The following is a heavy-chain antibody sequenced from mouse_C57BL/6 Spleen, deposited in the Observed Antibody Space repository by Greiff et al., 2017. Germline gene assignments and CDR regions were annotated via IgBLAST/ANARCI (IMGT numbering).Heavy chain of an antibody. CDR1: GFSLTSYG. V-gene: IGHV2-2*01. J-gene: IGHJ2*01. D-gene: IGHD2-5*01. CDR3: ARNSPAYYSNGNYVDY. CDR2: IWSGGST. Sequence: VQLQQSGPGLVQPSQSLSITCTVSGFSLTSYGVHWVRQSPGKGLEWLGVIWSGGSTDYNAAFISRLSNSKDNSKSQVFFKMNSLQADDTAIYYCARNSPAYYSNGNYVDYWGQGTTLTVSS.